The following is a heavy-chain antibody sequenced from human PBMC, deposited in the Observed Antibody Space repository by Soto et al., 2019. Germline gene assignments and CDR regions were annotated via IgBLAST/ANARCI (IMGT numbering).Heavy chain of an antibody. D-gene: IGHD6-13*01. J-gene: IGHJ4*02. V-gene: IGHV1-18*01. CDR3: ARQAWGAAADY. CDR2: VSAYNGKT. CDR1: GYTFVTHG. Sequence: QVQMVQSGGEVKNPGASVKVSCKASGYTFVTHGISWVRQAPGQGPEWMGWVSAYNGKTNYAQKFQSRVNMTRDPSTSTVYMELTSLRSDDTAVYFCARQAWGAAADYWGLGTQVTVSS.